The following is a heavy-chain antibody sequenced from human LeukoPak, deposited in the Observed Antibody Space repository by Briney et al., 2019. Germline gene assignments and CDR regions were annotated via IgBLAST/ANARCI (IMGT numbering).Heavy chain of an antibody. J-gene: IGHJ4*02. CDR3: ARDRRRGYSYGYDDY. V-gene: IGHV1-69*05. CDR1: GGTFSSYA. CDR2: IIPIFGTA. D-gene: IGHD5-18*01. Sequence: SVKVSCKASGGTFSSYAISRVRQAPGQGLEWMGGIIPIFGTANYAQKLQGRVTMTTDTSTSTAYMELRSLRSDDTAVYYCARDRRRGYSYGYDDYWGQGTLVTVSS.